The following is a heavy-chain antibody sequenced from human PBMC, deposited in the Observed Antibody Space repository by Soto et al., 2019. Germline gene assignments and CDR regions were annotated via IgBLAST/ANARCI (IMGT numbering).Heavy chain of an antibody. CDR2: ISGSGGST. CDR3: ATSRFSTGWPYDAFDI. CDR1: GFTFSSYA. D-gene: IGHD6-19*01. J-gene: IGHJ3*02. Sequence: EVQLLESGGGLVQPGGSLRLSCAASGFTFSSYAMSWVRQAPGKGLEWVSAISGSGGSTYYADSVKGRFTISRDNSKNPLYLQMNSLRAEDTAVYYCATSRFSTGWPYDAFDIWGQGTMVTVSS. V-gene: IGHV3-23*01.